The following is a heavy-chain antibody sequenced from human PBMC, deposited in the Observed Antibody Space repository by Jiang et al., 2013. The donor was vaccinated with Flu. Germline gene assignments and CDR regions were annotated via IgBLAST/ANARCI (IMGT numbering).Heavy chain of an antibody. CDR3: AREGESDSSSWYYDAFDI. Sequence: QTLSLTCAISGDSVSSNSAAWNWIRQSPSRGLEWLGRTYYRSKWYNDYAVSVKSRITINPDTSKNQFSLQLNSVTPEDTAVYYCAREGESDSSSWYYDAFDIWGQGTMVTVSS. CDR2: TYYRSKWYN. J-gene: IGHJ3*02. CDR1: GDSVSSNSAA. D-gene: IGHD6-13*01. V-gene: IGHV6-1*01.